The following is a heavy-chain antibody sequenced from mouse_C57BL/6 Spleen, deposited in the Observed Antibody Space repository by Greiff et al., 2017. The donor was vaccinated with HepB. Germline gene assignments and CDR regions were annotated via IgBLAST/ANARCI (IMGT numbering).Heavy chain of an antibody. V-gene: IGHV5-17*01. CDR1: GFTFSDYG. CDR3: ARPPRGRDYFDY. D-gene: IGHD1-3*01. J-gene: IGHJ2*01. CDR2: ISSGSSTI. Sequence: EVKLMESGGGLVKPGGSLKLSCAASGFTFSDYGMHWVRQAPEKGLEWVAYISSGSSTIYYADTVKGRFTISRDNAKNTLFLQMTSLRSEDTAMYYCARPPRGRDYFDYWGQGTTLTVSS.